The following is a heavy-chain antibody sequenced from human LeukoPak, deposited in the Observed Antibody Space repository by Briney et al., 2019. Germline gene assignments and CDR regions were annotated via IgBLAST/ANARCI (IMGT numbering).Heavy chain of an antibody. CDR2: IYANDNT. D-gene: IGHD6-13*01. V-gene: IGHV3-53*01. J-gene: IGHJ2*01. CDR1: GFTVSSKY. CDR3: VSYEQQLSDWFFDL. Sequence: GGSLRLSCAASGFTVSSKYLTWARQAPGKGLEWVSLIYANDNTDYADSVKGRFTISRDISKNTMYLQINSLRAEDTAVYYCVSYEQQLSDWFFDLWGRGTLVTVSS.